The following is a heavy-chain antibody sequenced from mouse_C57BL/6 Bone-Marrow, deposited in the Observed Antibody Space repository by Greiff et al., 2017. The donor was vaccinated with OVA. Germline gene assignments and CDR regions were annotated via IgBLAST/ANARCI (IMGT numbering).Heavy chain of an antibody. V-gene: IGHV1-81*01. D-gene: IGHD1-1*01. J-gene: IGHJ1*03. CDR2: IYPRSGNT. Sequence: QVQLKQSGAELARPGASVKLSCKASGYTFTSYGISWVKQRTGQGLEWIGEIYPRSGNTYYNEKFKGKATLTADKSSSTAYMELRSLTSEDSAVYFCARSTTVVPYWYFDVWGTGTTVTVSS. CDR1: GYTFTSYG. CDR3: ARSTTVVPYWYFDV.